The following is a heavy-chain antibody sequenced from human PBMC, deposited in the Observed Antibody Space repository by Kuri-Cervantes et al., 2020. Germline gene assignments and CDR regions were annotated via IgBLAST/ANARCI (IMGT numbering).Heavy chain of an antibody. CDR2: ISWNSGSI. Sequence: SLKIPCVASGFTFDDYAMHWVRQAPGKGLEWVSGISWNSGSIGYADSVKGRFTISRDNAKNSLYLQMNSLRAEDTALYYCAKDIWQSSGWYLGYGMDVWGQGTTVTVSS. J-gene: IGHJ6*02. CDR1: GFTFDDYA. CDR3: AKDIWQSSGWYLGYGMDV. D-gene: IGHD6-19*01. V-gene: IGHV3-9*01.